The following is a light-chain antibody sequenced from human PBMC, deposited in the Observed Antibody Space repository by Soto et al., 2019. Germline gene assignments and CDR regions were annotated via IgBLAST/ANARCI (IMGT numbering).Light chain of an antibody. CDR2: GAS. CDR1: QSVSSN. V-gene: IGKV3-15*01. J-gene: IGKJ5*01. CDR3: QESMAR. Sequence: KLSPATVSLSEGERATLSCRASQSVSSNLAWYQQKPGQAXRLLIYGASARATDIPARFSGSGSGTEFTLTIISLQSEDFAVYYCQESMARFGQRRR.